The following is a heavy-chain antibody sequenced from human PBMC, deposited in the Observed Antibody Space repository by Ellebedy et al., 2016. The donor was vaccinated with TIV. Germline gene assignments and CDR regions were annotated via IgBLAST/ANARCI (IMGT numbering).Heavy chain of an antibody. V-gene: IGHV3-23*01. CDR1: GFTFSSNA. CDR2: IGGRGANT. CDR3: VKNSFGELPY. J-gene: IGHJ4*02. Sequence: GESLKISXVASGFTFSSNAMTWVRQAPGKGLEWVSIIGGRGANTDYAESVKGRFAISRDNSKNTLHLQMRSLRAEDTAVYYCVKNSFGELPYWGQGTLVTVSS. D-gene: IGHD3-10*01.